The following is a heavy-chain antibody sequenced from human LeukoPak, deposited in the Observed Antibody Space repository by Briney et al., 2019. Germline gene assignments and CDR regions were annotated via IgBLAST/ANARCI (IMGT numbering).Heavy chain of an antibody. CDR3: ATSLIGDTYRWHDAFDI. J-gene: IGHJ3*02. D-gene: IGHD2-8*02. CDR2: ISAYNGNT. V-gene: IGHV1-18*01. CDR1: GYTFTIYG. Sequence: ASVKVSCKASGYTFTIYGISWVRQAPGQGLEWMGWISAYNGNTNYAQKLQGRVTMTTDTSTSTAYMELSSLKSEDTAVYFCATSLIGDTYRWHDAFDIWGQGTMVTVSS.